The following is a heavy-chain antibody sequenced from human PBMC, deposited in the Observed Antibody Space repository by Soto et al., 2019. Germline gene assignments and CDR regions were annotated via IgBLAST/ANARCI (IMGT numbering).Heavy chain of an antibody. V-gene: IGHV4-34*01. CDR3: ARGGVWFGDTYYFDY. D-gene: IGHD3-10*01. J-gene: IGHJ4*02. CDR2: INHSGST. Sequence: QVQLQQWGAGLLKPSETLSLTCAVYGGSFSGYYWSWIRQPPGKGLEWIGEINHSGSTNYNPSLKSRVTISVDTSTNQFSLKLSSVTAADTAVYYCARGGVWFGDTYYFDYWGQGTLVTVSS. CDR1: GGSFSGYY.